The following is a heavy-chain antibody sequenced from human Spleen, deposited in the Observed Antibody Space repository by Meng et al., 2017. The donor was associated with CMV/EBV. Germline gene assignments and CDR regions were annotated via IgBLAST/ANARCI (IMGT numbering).Heavy chain of an antibody. J-gene: IGHJ4*02. V-gene: IGHV1-2*02. CDR3: ARETAGDFFDY. CDR2: INPNSGGT. CDR1: GYTFTASF. D-gene: IGHD2-21*02. Sequence: ASVKVSCKASGYTFTASFMHWVRQAPGQGLEWMGWINPNSGGTYFPQKFQGRLTMTRDMSISTASMELSRLTSDDTAVYYCARETAGDFFDYWGQGTLVTVSS.